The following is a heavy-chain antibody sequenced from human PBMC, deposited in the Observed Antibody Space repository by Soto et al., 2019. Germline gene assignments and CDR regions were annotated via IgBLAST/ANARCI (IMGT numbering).Heavy chain of an antibody. CDR3: ASSYSNYALIDYYYYGMDV. Sequence: QVQLVQSGAGVKKPGASVKVSCKASGYTFTSYAMHWVRQAPGQRLEWMGWINAGNDNTKYSQKFQGRVTITRDTSASTAYMELSSLRSEDTAVYYCASSYSNYALIDYYYYGMDVWGQGTTVTVSS. J-gene: IGHJ6*02. CDR2: INAGNDNT. CDR1: GYTFTSYA. D-gene: IGHD4-4*01. V-gene: IGHV1-3*01.